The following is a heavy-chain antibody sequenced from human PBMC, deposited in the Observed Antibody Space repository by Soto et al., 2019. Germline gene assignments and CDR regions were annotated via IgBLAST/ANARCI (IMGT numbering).Heavy chain of an antibody. J-gene: IGHJ3*02. CDR2: ISWDGSGT. CDR1: GFTFDDYT. Sequence: EVQLVESGGVVVQPGGSLRLSCAASGFTFDDYTMHWVRQAPGKGLEWVSLISWDGSGTYYADSVKGRFTISSDNSKNSLYLQMNSLRTEDTALYYCAKDFYYGSGSYTGSGAFDIWGQGTMVTVSS. V-gene: IGHV3-43*01. CDR3: AKDFYYGSGSYTGSGAFDI. D-gene: IGHD3-10*01.